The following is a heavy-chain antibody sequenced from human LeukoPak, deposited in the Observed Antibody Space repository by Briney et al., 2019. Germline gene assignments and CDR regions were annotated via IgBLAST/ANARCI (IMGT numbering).Heavy chain of an antibody. D-gene: IGHD3-3*01. CDR1: GYTFTGYY. CDR2: INPNSGGT. CDR3: ARVRITIFGVVIPPDY. V-gene: IGHV1-2*02. Sequence: ASVKVSCKASGYTFTGYYMHWVRQAPGQGLEWMGWINPNSGGTNYAQKFQGRVTMTRDTSISTAYMELRSLRSDDTAVYYCARVRITIFGVVIPPDYWGQGTLVTVSS. J-gene: IGHJ4*02.